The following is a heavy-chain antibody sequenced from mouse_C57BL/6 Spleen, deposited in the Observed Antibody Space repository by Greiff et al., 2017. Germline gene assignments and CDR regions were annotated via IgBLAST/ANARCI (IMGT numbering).Heavy chain of an antibody. V-gene: IGHV1-42*01. D-gene: IGHD2-2*01. Sequence: EVKLVESGPELVKPGASVKISCKASGYSFTGYYMNWVKQSPEKSLEWIGEINPSTGGTTYNQKFKAKATLTVDKSSSTAYMQLKSLTSEDSAVYYCASRDGYAFAYWGQGTLVTVSA. CDR3: ASRDGYAFAY. CDR2: INPSTGGT. CDR1: GYSFTGYY. J-gene: IGHJ3*01.